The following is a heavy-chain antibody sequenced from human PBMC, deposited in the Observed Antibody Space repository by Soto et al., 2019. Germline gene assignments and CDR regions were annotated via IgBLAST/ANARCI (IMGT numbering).Heavy chain of an antibody. CDR1: GFSLSTSGVG. D-gene: IGHD6-13*01. CDR3: AFRQEYRGSWVSGWFDP. CDR2: LYWDDDK. V-gene: IGHV2-5*02. Sequence: QITLKESGPTVVKPTQTLTLTCTFSGFSLSTSGVGVDWIRQPPGKALEWLALLYWDDDKRYSPSLKTRLTINKDTPRNQVVLTMTNLDPLDTATYYCAFRQEYRGSWVSGWFDPWGQGTLVTVSS. J-gene: IGHJ5*02.